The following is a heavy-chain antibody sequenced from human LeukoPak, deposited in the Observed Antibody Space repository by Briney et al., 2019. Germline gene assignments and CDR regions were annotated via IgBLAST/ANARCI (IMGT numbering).Heavy chain of an antibody. CDR3: AKDGPHYHYYGSGILLCYFDY. Sequence: SGGSLRLSCAASGFTFSSYGMHWVRQAPGKGLEWVAFIPYDGSNTYYADSVKGRFTISRDNSKNTLYLQMNSLRAEDTAVYFCAKDGPHYHYYGSGILLCYFDYWGQGTLVTVSS. CDR2: IPYDGSNT. J-gene: IGHJ4*02. V-gene: IGHV3-30*02. CDR1: GFTFSSYG. D-gene: IGHD3-10*01.